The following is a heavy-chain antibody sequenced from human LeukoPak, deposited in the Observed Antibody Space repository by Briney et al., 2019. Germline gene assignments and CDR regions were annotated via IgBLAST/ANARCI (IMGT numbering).Heavy chain of an antibody. CDR2: IRSKANSYAT. J-gene: IGHJ4*02. D-gene: IGHD3-10*01. CDR1: GFTFSGSA. CDR3: TQWMVRGVTQHY. Sequence: GGSLRLSCAASGFTFSGSAMHWVRQASGKGLEWVGRIRSKANSYATAYAASVKGRFTISRDDSKNTAYLQMNSLKTEDTAGYYCTQWMVRGVTQHYWGQGTLVTVSS. V-gene: IGHV3-73*01.